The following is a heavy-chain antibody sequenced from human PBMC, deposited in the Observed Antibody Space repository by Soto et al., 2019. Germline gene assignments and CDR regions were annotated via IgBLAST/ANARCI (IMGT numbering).Heavy chain of an antibody. CDR1: GFTLSRYS. CDR3: ARGGVATIFGDS. J-gene: IGHJ4*02. CDR2: IDSTSATI. V-gene: IGHV3-48*02. D-gene: IGHD5-12*01. Sequence: EVQLVESGGGLVQPGGSLRVSYAASGFTLSRYSMNWVRQAPGKGLEWLSYIDSTSATIYYAESVKGRFIISRDNAKNSLYLQMNSLRDEDTAVYYCARGGVATIFGDSWGQGTLVTVSS.